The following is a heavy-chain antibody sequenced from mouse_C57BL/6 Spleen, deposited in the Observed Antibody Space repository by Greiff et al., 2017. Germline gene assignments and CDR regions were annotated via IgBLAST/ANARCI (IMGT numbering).Heavy chain of an antibody. CDR1: GYSITSDY. CDR3: ARNTYYYGSTYWYFDV. CDR2: ISYSGST. D-gene: IGHD1-1*01. J-gene: IGHJ1*03. Sequence: EVKLVESGPGLAKPSQTLSLTCSVTGYSITSDYWNWIRKFPGNKLEYMGYISYSGSTYYNPSLKSRISITRDTSKNQYYLQLKSVTTEDTATYYCARNTYYYGSTYWYFDVWGTGTTVTVSS. V-gene: IGHV3-8*01.